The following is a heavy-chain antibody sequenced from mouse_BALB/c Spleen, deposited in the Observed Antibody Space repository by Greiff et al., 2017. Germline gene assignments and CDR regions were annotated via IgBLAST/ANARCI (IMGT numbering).Heavy chain of an antibody. V-gene: IGHV14-3*02. CDR2: IDPANGNT. CDR1: GFNIKDTY. Sequence: EVQLQQSGAELVKPGASVKLSCTASGFNIKDTYMHWVKQRPEQGLEWIGRIDPANGNTKYDPKFQGKATITADTSSNTAYLQLSSLTSEDTAVYYCARRAMITPFAYWGQGTLVTVSA. CDR3: ARRAMITPFAY. J-gene: IGHJ3*01. D-gene: IGHD2-4*01.